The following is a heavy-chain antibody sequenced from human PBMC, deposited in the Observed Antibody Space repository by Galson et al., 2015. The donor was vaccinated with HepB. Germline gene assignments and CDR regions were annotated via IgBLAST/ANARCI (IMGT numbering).Heavy chain of an antibody. D-gene: IGHD4-17*01. CDR2: ISYDGNNK. CDR3: ARSYGDYVIGFGYFDY. V-gene: IGHV3-30-3*01. Sequence: LRLSCAASGFTFSSYAVHWVRQAPGKGLEWVAVISYDGNNKYYADSVKGRFTISRDNSKNTLYLQMNSLRAEDTAVYYCARSYGDYVIGFGYFDYWGQGTLVTVSS. J-gene: IGHJ4*02. CDR1: GFTFSSYA.